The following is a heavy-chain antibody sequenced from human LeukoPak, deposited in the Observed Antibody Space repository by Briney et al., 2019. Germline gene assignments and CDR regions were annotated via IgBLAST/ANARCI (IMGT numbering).Heavy chain of an antibody. Sequence: PSETLSLTCTVSGASVSGSAYYWGWIRQPPGKGLEWIGNIYYSGSTYYNESLESRVTISIDTSKNQFSLKLSSVTAADTAVYYCARERDYYDSSGYILFDYWGQGTLVTVSS. V-gene: IGHV4-39*07. CDR2: IYYSGST. J-gene: IGHJ4*02. CDR1: GASVSGSAYY. D-gene: IGHD3-22*01. CDR3: ARERDYYDSSGYILFDY.